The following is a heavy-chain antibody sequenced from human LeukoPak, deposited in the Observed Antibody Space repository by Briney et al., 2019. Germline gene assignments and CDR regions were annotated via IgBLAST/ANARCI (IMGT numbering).Heavy chain of an antibody. D-gene: IGHD6-6*01. CDR1: GGTFSSYA. Sequence: ASVKVSCKASGGTFSSYAISWVRQAPGQGLEWMGRIIPIIGIAKYAQKFQDRVTITADKSTSTAYMELSRLRSDDTAVYYCARRAARRGTVDYWGQGTLVTVSS. CDR2: IIPIIGIA. J-gene: IGHJ4*02. V-gene: IGHV1-69*04. CDR3: ARRAARRGTVDY.